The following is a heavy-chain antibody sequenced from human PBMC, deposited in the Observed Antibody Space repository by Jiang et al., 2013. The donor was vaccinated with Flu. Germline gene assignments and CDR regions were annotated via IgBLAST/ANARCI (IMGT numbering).Heavy chain of an antibody. D-gene: IGHD3-3*01. V-gene: IGHV1-8*01. Sequence: GAEVKKPGASVKVSCKASGYTFTSYDINWVRQATGQGLEWMGWMNPNSGNTGYAQKFQGRVTMTRNTSISTAYMELSSLRSEDTAVYYCARFTGYDFWSGYYTGYYYYGMDVWGQGTTVTVSS. J-gene: IGHJ6*02. CDR2: MNPNSGNT. CDR3: ARFTGYDFWSGYYTGYYYYGMDV. CDR1: GYTFTSYD.